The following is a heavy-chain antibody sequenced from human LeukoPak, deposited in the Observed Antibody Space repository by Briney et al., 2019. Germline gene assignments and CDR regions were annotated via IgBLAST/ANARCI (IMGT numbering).Heavy chain of an antibody. D-gene: IGHD3-10*01. Sequence: SVKVSCKASGGTFSSYAISWVRQAPGQGLEWMGGIIPIFGTANYAQTFQGRVTITADESTSTAYMELSSLRAEDTAVYYCAGDGATLWSDFDYWGQGTLVTDSS. CDR3: AGDGATLWSDFDY. CDR2: IIPIFGTA. J-gene: IGHJ4*02. V-gene: IGHV1-69*01. CDR1: GGTFSSYA.